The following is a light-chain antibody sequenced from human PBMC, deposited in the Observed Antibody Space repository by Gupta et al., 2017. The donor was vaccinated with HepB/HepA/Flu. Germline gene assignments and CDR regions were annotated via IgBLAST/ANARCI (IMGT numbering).Light chain of an antibody. CDR3: QQRSDWPPLT. J-gene: IGKJ4*01. V-gene: IGKV3-11*01. Sequence: EIVLTQSPVTLSLSPGERATLSCRASHSISNYVAWYQHKGGQAPRLLIYGASNRATGIPARFSGGGSGTDFTLTISSLEAEDFAVYYCQQRSDWPPLTFGGGTKVEIK. CDR1: HSISNY. CDR2: GAS.